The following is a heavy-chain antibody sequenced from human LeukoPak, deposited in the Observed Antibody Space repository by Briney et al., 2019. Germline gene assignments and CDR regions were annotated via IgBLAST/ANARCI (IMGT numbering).Heavy chain of an antibody. D-gene: IGHD1-26*01. CDR3: VRTTPGGSGDY. CDR2: IHSTGRT. J-gene: IGHJ4*02. CDR1: VGSISVHY. Sequence: PSETLSLTCTVSVGSISVHYWSCIRQPPGRGLEWIAYIHSTGRTNYSTSLKRRVTILVDTPKNQFSLQLRSVTAADTAVYYCVRTTPGGSGDYWGQGTLVTVSS. V-gene: IGHV4-59*11.